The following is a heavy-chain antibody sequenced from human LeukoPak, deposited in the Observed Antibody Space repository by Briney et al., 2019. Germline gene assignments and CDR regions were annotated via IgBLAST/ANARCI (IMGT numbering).Heavy chain of an antibody. Sequence: QPLSLPCTVSGGSIISGDYYWSWIRQPPGEGLEWIGYIYYSGSTYYNPSLKSRVTISVDTSKNQFSLKLSSVTAADTAVYYCASRTVTTFRFDPWGQGTLVTVSS. D-gene: IGHD4-17*01. CDR1: GGSIISGDYY. CDR3: ASRTVTTFRFDP. CDR2: IYYSGST. J-gene: IGHJ5*02. V-gene: IGHV4-30-4*01.